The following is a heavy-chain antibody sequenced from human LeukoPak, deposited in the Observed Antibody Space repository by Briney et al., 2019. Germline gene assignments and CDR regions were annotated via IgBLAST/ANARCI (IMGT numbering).Heavy chain of an antibody. V-gene: IGHV4-39*01. J-gene: IGHJ3*02. CDR3: ARLRTTHDAFDI. CDR1: GGSISSSSYY. Sequence: SETLSVTCTVSGGSISSSSYYWDWIRQPPGERLEWIGSIYYSGGTYYNPSLKSRVTISVDTSKNQFSLKLSSVTAADTAVYYCARLRTTHDAFDIWGQGTLLAVSS. CDR2: IYYSGGT. D-gene: IGHD1-7*01.